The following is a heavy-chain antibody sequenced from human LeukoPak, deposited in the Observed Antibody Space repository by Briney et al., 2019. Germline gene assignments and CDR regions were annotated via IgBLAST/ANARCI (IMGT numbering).Heavy chain of an antibody. V-gene: IGHV3-21*01. Sequence: GGSLRLSCAASGFTFSSYAMSWVRQAPGKGLEWVSSTTFSGDSTYYGDSVKGRFTVSRDNAKNSLYLQMNSLRAEDTAVYYCASISGYYYFDYWGQGTLVTVSS. CDR1: GFTFSSYA. J-gene: IGHJ4*02. CDR3: ASISGYYYFDY. D-gene: IGHD3-22*01. CDR2: TTFSGDST.